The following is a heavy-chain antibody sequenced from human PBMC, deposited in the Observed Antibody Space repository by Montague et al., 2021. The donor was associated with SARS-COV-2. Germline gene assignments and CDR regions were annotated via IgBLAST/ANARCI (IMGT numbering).Heavy chain of an antibody. V-gene: IGHV4-39*01. J-gene: IGHJ4*02. CDR2: IYYSGST. D-gene: IGHD4-23*01. Sequence: SETLSLTCIVSSGSISSSSYHWGWLRQHPGKGLEWIGTIYYSGSTFYNPSLKSRVTISLDTSKNQFSLKLTSVTAADTAVYYCAGLRYYGGNSGFQGLVDYWGQGALVTVSS. CDR1: SGSISSSSYH. CDR3: AGLRYYGGNSGFQGLVDY.